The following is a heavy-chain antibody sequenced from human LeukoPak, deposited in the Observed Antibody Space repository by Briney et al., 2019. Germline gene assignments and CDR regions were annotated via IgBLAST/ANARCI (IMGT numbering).Heavy chain of an antibody. CDR1: GVSVSSYY. J-gene: IGHJ4*02. D-gene: IGHD6-13*01. V-gene: IGHV4-39*01. CDR2: IYYSGST. Sequence: SETLSLTCTVSGVSVSSYYWGWIRQPPGKGLEWIGSIYYSGSTYDNPSLKSRVTISVDTSKNQISLKLSSVTAADTAVYYRARHKEGSWYYFDYWGQGTLVTVSS. CDR3: ARHKEGSWYYFDY.